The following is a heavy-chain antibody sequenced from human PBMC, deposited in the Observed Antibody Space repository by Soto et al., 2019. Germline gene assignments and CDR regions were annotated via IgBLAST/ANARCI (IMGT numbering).Heavy chain of an antibody. J-gene: IGHJ6*02. CDR1: GFTFSRYG. CDR3: AKDQYSSSSYYYGMDV. V-gene: IGHV3-30*18. D-gene: IGHD6-6*01. CDR2: ISYDGSNK. Sequence: GALRLSCAASGFTFSRYGMHWVRQAPGKGLEWVAVISYDGSNKYYADSVKGRFTISRDNSKNTLYLQMNSLRTEDTAVYYCAKDQYSSSSYYYGMDVWGQGTTVTVSS.